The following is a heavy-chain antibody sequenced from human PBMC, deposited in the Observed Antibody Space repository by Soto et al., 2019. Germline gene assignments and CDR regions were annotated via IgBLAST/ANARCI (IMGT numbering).Heavy chain of an antibody. Sequence: PRRSLRLSCAASGFTFSSYSMNWGRQAPGKGLEWVSSISSSSSYIYYADSVKGRFTISRDNAKNSLYLQMNSLRAEDTAVYYCARDLYGDYLFGYWGQGTLVTVSS. CDR3: ARDLYGDYLFGY. CDR2: ISSSSSYI. J-gene: IGHJ4*02. V-gene: IGHV3-21*01. CDR1: GFTFSSYS. D-gene: IGHD4-17*01.